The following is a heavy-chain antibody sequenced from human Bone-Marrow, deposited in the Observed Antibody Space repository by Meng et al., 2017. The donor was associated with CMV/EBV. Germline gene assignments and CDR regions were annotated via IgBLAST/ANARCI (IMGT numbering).Heavy chain of an antibody. D-gene: IGHD6-19*01. CDR1: GFTFSSYW. CDR2: IKQDGSEK. J-gene: IGHJ5*02. V-gene: IGHV3-7*01. CDR3: ARVREQWQDNWFDP. Sequence: GESLKISCAASGFTFSSYWMSWVRQAPGKGLEWVANIKQDGSEKYYVDSVKGRFTISRDNAKNTLYLQMNSLRAEDTAVYYCARVREQWQDNWFDPWGQGTLVTVSS.